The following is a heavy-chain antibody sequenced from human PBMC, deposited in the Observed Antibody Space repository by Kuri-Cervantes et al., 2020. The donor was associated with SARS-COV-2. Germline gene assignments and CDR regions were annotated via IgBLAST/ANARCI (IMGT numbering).Heavy chain of an antibody. D-gene: IGHD3-3*01. V-gene: IGHV3-23*01. CDR2: ISGSGGST. Sequence: LSLTCAASGFTFSSYAMSWVRQAPGKGLEWVSAISGSGGSTYYADSVKGRFTISRDNSKNTLYLQMNSLRAEDTAVYYCAKDPLHYDSYDFWSGYYTGYFDYWGQGTLVTVSS. CDR1: GFTFSSYA. CDR3: AKDPLHYDSYDFWSGYYTGYFDY. J-gene: IGHJ4*02.